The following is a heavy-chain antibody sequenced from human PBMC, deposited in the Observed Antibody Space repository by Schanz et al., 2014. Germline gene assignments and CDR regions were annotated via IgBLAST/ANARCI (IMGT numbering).Heavy chain of an antibody. Sequence: VQLVESGGGLVQPGRSLRLSCAASGFTFSDHHMDWVRQPPGKGLEWVANIKGDSSEKNYVDSVKGRFTLSRDNAKKTMDLQMNSLRVEDTAVYYCARDPNSVNEIDYWGQGTLVTVSS. CDR1: GFTFSDHH. J-gene: IGHJ4*02. CDR3: ARDPNSVNEIDY. D-gene: IGHD5-12*01. V-gene: IGHV3-7*03. CDR2: IKGDSSEK.